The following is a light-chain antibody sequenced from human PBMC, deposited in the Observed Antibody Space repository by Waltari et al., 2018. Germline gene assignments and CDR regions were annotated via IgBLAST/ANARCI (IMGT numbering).Light chain of an antibody. CDR1: ESVPAGY. CDR3: QQYGSSPWT. V-gene: IGKV3-20*01. Sequence: IVLTQSPGTLPLSPGERATLSCRASESVPAGYLAWYQQRPGQSPRLLIYGVSNRAADIPDRFSGSESGTDFTLTISRLEPEDFAVYYCQQYGSSPWTFGQGTRVDI. CDR2: GVS. J-gene: IGKJ1*01.